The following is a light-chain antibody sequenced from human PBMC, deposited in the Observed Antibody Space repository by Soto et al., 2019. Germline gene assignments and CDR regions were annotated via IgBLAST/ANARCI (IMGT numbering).Light chain of an antibody. J-gene: IGKJ1*01. CDR3: HQTYNVPTWT. V-gene: IGKV1-39*01. CDR1: QYISRH. CDR2: AAS. Sequence: DNQMTQSPSSLSASVGDRVTITYRASQYISRHLNWYQHKPGKAPKLLIYAASTLVSGVPSRFSGSGSGTDFTLTISSLQPEDIATYYCHQTYNVPTWTFGQGTKVEIK.